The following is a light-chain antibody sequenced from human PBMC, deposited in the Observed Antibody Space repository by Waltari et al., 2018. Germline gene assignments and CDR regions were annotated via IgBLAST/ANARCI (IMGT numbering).Light chain of an antibody. J-gene: IGLJ3*02. CDR3: VGWDDSLSGGV. CDR2: RDN. CDR1: SSNIGSDY. V-gene: IGLV1-47*01. Sequence: QSVLTQPPSASGTPAQRVTLSCSGSSSNIGSDYVYWYQQLPGTAPKLLIHRDNQRPSGFPDRFSGSNSGTSAALAMSGGRCEGEADYYGVGWDDSLSGGVFGGWTKLTVL.